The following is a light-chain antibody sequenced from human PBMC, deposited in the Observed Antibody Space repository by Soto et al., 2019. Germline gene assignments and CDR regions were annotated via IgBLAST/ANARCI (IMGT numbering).Light chain of an antibody. CDR2: ANT. CDR3: QSYDTSLRGV. V-gene: IGLV1-40*01. CDR1: SSNIGAGFD. Sequence: QAVVTQPPSVSGAPGQRVTISCIGSSSNIGAGFDVNWYQQLPGTAPKLLIYANTNRPSGVPDRFSGSKSGTSASLAITGLQAEDEADYYCQSYDTSLRGVFAGGTKLTVL. J-gene: IGLJ2*01.